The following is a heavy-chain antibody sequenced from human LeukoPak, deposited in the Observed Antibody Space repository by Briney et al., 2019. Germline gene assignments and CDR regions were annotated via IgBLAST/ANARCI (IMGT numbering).Heavy chain of an antibody. Sequence: GGSLRLSCAASGFTVSSNYINWVRQAPGKGLEWVSLIYGSTSADCADSVKGRFTISRDTSMNTVYLQMNSLRAEDTAVYYCARLNFGDDYWGQGTLVTVSS. V-gene: IGHV3-66*01. D-gene: IGHD4-17*01. CDR2: IYGSTSA. CDR1: GFTVSSNY. J-gene: IGHJ4*02. CDR3: ARLNFGDDY.